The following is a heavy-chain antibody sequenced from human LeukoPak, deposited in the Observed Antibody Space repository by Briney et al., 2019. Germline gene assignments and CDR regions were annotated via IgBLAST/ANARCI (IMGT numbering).Heavy chain of an antibody. CDR1: GGTFSSYA. CDR3: GQRGYDNYYGMDV. V-gene: IGHV1-69*13. Sequence: SVKVSCKASGGTFSSYAISWVRQAPGQGLEWMGGIIPILGTANYAQKFQGRVTITADESTSTAYMELSSLRSEDTAVYYCGQRGYDNYYGMDVWGQGTTVTVSS. D-gene: IGHD3-16*01. J-gene: IGHJ6*02. CDR2: IIPILGTA.